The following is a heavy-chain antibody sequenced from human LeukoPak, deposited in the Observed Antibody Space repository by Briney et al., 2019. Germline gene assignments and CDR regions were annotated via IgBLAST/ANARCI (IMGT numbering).Heavy chain of an antibody. Sequence: GGSLRLSCAASGFTVSSNYMSWVRQAPGKGLEWVSVIYSGGSTYCADSVKGRFTISRDNSKNTLYLQMNSLRAEDTAVYYCARGNIAAAALDYWGQGTLVTVSS. CDR2: IYSGGST. D-gene: IGHD6-13*01. CDR1: GFTVSSNY. V-gene: IGHV3-53*01. CDR3: ARGNIAAAALDY. J-gene: IGHJ4*02.